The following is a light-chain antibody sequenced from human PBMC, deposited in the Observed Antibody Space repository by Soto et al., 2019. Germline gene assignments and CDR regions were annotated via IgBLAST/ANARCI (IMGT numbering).Light chain of an antibody. CDR3: QQYTSPPPWT. V-gene: IGKV1-5*01. CDR1: QRVRNL. CDR2: DAS. Sequence: DIQMTQSPSTLSASVGDRVSITCRASQRVRNLLAWYQQKPGKAPTLLIYDASSLEGGVPSRFSGSGSGTEFTLTISSLQPDDFATYYCQQYTSPPPWTFGQGTKVEIK. J-gene: IGKJ1*01.